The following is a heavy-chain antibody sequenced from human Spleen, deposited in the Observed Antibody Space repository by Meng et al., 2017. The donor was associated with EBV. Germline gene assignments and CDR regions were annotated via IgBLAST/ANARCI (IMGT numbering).Heavy chain of an antibody. Sequence: EVQLVESGGXLVKPGGSLRLSCVGSGFTFSSYSLNWVRQAPGKGLEWVSSISSSSSYIYYADSVKGRFTISRDNAKNSLYLQMNSLRAEDTAVYYCARDEDYGSGSYYNVYRGQGTLVTVSS. V-gene: IGHV3-21*01. CDR1: GFTFSSYS. J-gene: IGHJ4*02. D-gene: IGHD3-10*01. CDR2: ISSSSSYI. CDR3: ARDEDYGSGSYYNVY.